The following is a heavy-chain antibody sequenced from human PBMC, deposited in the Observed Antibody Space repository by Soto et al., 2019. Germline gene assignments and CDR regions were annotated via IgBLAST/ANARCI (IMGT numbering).Heavy chain of an antibody. CDR1: GFTFSNAW. CDR3: TTAHPRGPDY. V-gene: IGHV3-15*01. D-gene: IGHD5-12*01. J-gene: IGHJ4*02. Sequence: VGSLRLSCAASGFTFSNAWMNWVRQAPGKGLEWVGLIKSKTDGGTIDYPAPVKGRFIISRDDSRNTLYLQMNSLKTEDTAVYCCTTAHPRGPDYWGQGTLVTVSS. CDR2: IKSKTDGGTI.